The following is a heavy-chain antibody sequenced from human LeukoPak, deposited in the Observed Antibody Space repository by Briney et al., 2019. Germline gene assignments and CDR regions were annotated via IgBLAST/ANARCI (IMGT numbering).Heavy chain of an antibody. J-gene: IGHJ5*02. CDR3: ARGRRQLVKRWWFDP. D-gene: IGHD6-13*01. V-gene: IGHV4-34*01. CDR2: INHSGST. Sequence: SETLSLTCAVYGGSFSVYYWSWIRQPPGKGLEWIGEINHSGSTNYNPSLKSRVTISVDTSKNQFSLKLSSVTAADTAVYYCARGRRQLVKRWWFDPWGQGTLVTVSS. CDR1: GGSFSVYY.